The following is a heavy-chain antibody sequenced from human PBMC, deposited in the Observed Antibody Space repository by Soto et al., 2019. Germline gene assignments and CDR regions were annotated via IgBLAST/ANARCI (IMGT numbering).Heavy chain of an antibody. CDR1: GYTFTSYD. V-gene: IGHV1-8*01. Sequence: QVQLVQSGAEVKKPGASVKVSCKASGYTFTSYDINWVRQATGQGLEWMGWMNPNSGNTAYAQKFLGRVTMTRNTSITTAYLALSSLRSEDTAVYSSATETTRGFDPWGQGTLVTVSS. CDR2: MNPNSGNT. J-gene: IGHJ5*02. D-gene: IGHD1-1*01. CDR3: ATETTRGFDP.